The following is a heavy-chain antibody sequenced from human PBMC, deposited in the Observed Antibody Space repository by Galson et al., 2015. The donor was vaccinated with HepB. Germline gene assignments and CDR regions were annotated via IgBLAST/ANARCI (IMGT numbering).Heavy chain of an antibody. D-gene: IGHD3-22*01. J-gene: IGHJ3*02. Sequence: SVKVSCKASGGTFSSYAISWVRQAPGQGLEWMGRIIPILGIANYAQKFQGRVTITADKSTSTAYMELSSQRSEDTAVYYCARDYYDSSGWDAQGAFDIWGQGTMVTVSS. CDR1: GGTFSSYA. CDR2: IIPILGIA. V-gene: IGHV1-69*04. CDR3: ARDYYDSSGWDAQGAFDI.